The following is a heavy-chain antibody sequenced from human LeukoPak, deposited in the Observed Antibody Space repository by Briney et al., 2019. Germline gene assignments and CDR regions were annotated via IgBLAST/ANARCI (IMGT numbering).Heavy chain of an antibody. Sequence: ASVKVSCKASGYTFTGYYIHWVRQAPGQGLEWMGWINPNSGATNYAQKFQGRVTMTRDTSISTAYMILSSLTSEDTAVYYCAIHYDFWSAFDYWGQGTLVTVSS. V-gene: IGHV1-2*02. D-gene: IGHD3-3*01. CDR2: INPNSGAT. J-gene: IGHJ4*02. CDR3: AIHYDFWSAFDY. CDR1: GYTFTGYY.